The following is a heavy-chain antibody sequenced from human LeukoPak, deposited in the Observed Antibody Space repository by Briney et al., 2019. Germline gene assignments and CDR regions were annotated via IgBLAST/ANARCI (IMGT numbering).Heavy chain of an antibody. J-gene: IGHJ4*02. Sequence: EGSLRLSCAASGFTFSSYEMNWVRQAPGKGLEWVSYISSSGSTIYYADSVKGRFTISRDNAKNSLYLQINSLRAEDTAIYYCARESRIVVVVAATQMDGDPHLFDYWGQGTLVTVSS. V-gene: IGHV3-48*03. CDR1: GFTFSSYE. D-gene: IGHD2-15*01. CDR3: ARESRIVVVVAATQMDGDPHLFDY. CDR2: ISSSGSTI.